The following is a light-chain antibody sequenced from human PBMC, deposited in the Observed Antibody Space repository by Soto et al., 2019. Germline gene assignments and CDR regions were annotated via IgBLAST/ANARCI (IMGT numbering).Light chain of an antibody. V-gene: IGKV3-15*01. CDR3: QQYNTWPRT. CDR2: VAS. CDR1: QGIKDY. Sequence: ENVMTQSPATLSVSQGERATLSCRASQGIKDYLAWFQQKPGQAPRLLIYVASTRATAIPARFSGSGSGTEFTLSIGSLQSEDFAVYYCQQYNTWPRTFGQGTKVDIK. J-gene: IGKJ1*01.